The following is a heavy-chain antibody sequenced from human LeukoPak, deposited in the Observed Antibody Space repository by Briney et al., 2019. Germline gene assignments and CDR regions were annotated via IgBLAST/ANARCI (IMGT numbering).Heavy chain of an antibody. Sequence: PGGSLRLSCAASGFTFSSYAMHWVRQAPGKGLEYVSAISSNGGSTYYANSVKGRFTISRDNFKNTLYLQMGSLRAEDMAVYYCARGYYYGSGSFYGMDVWGQGTTVTVSS. J-gene: IGHJ6*02. D-gene: IGHD3-10*01. CDR2: ISSNGGST. V-gene: IGHV3-64*01. CDR1: GFTFSSYA. CDR3: ARGYYYGSGSFYGMDV.